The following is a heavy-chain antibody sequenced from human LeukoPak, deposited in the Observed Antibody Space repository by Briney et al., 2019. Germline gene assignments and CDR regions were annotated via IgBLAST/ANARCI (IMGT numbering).Heavy chain of an antibody. CDR1: GGSISSYY. CDR3: ARAPMVRGVIITDAFDI. J-gene: IGHJ3*02. CDR2: IYTSGST. D-gene: IGHD3-10*01. Sequence: SETLSLTCTVSGGSISSYYWSWIRQPAGKGLEWIGRIYTSGSTNYNPSLKSRVTMSVDTSKNQFSLKLSSVTAADTAVYYCARAPMVRGVIITDAFDIWGQGTMVTVSS. V-gene: IGHV4-4*07.